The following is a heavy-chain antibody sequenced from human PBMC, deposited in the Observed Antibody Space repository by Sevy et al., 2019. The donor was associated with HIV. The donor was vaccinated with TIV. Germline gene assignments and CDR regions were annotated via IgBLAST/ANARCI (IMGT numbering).Heavy chain of an antibody. J-gene: IGHJ5*02. Sequence: VGSLRLSCAASGFTFSSYSMNWVRQAPGKGLEWVSSISSSSSYIDYAYSVKGRFTISRDNAKNSLYLQMNNLRAEDTAIYYCARDYNSGWRKFNLFDPWGQGTLVTVSS. V-gene: IGHV3-21*01. CDR1: GFTFSSYS. CDR2: ISSSSSYI. CDR3: ARDYNSGWRKFNLFDP. D-gene: IGHD6-19*01.